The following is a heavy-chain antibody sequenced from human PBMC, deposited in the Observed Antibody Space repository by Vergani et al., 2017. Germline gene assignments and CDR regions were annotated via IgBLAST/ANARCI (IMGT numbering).Heavy chain of an antibody. D-gene: IGHD3-10*01. Sequence: QVQLQESGPGLVKPSETLSLTCAVSGYSLSSGYYWGWIRQPPGKGLEWIGSIYHSGSTYYNPSLKSRVTISVDTSKNQFSLKLSSVTAADTAVYYCARHAFEGVVRGVIRVWGQGTLVTVSS. CDR3: ARHAFEGVVRGVIRV. CDR1: GYSLSSGYY. CDR2: IYHSGST. V-gene: IGHV4-38-2*01. J-gene: IGHJ4*02.